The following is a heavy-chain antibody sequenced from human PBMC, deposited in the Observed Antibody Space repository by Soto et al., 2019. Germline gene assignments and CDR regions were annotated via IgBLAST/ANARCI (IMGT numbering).Heavy chain of an antibody. V-gene: IGHV3-30-3*01. CDR3: GRVGSIVGATTSSWLGY. D-gene: IGHD1-26*01. J-gene: IGHJ4*02. CDR2: ISYDGRNK. Sequence: GGSLRLSCAASGFTFSSYAMHWVRQAPGKGLEGLAVISYDGRNKYYADSVKGRVTISRDNSKNTLYLHMNSLRAQDTAVYYCGRVGSIVGATTSSWLGYWGRRTMVAVSP. CDR1: GFTFSSYA.